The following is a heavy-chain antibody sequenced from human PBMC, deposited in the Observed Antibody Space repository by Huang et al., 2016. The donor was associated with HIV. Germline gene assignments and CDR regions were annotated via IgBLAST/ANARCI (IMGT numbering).Heavy chain of an antibody. J-gene: IGHJ3*02. CDR1: GFTFSSYS. Sequence: EVQLVESGGGLVKPGGSLRLSCAASGFTFSSYSMNWVRQAPGKGLEWVSSISSSSSYIYYADSVKGRFTISRDNAKNSLYLQMNSLRAEDTAVYYCARWMYSSSWYITDAFDIWGQGTMVTVSS. V-gene: IGHV3-21*01. D-gene: IGHD6-13*01. CDR2: ISSSSSYI. CDR3: ARWMYSSSWYITDAFDI.